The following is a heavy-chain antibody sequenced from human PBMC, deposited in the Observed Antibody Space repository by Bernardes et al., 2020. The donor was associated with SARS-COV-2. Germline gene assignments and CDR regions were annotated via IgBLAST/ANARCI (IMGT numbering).Heavy chain of an antibody. CDR2: ISSGGTTI. V-gene: IGHV3-11*01. J-gene: IGHJ3*02. Sequence: GGSLRLSCAASGFRFSDYYMSWIRQAPGKGLEWVSYISSGGTTIFYADSVKGRFTVSRDNAKNSLYLQMNSLRAEDTAAYYCARGFHYFDSSGYSGSAFDIWGQGTMVTVSS. D-gene: IGHD3-22*01. CDR3: ARGFHYFDSSGYSGSAFDI. CDR1: GFRFSDYY.